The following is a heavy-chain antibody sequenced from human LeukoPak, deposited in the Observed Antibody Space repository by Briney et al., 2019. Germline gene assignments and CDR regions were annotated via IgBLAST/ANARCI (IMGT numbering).Heavy chain of an antibody. CDR3: AKDLLLWFGELPNWFDP. CDR1: GFTFSSYG. Sequence: GGSLRLSCAASGFTFSSYGMSWVRQAPGKGLEWVSGISGSGGSTYYADSVKGRFTISRDNSKNTLYLQMNSLRAEDTAVYYCAKDLLLWFGELPNWFDPWGQGTLVTVSS. CDR2: ISGSGGST. J-gene: IGHJ5*02. D-gene: IGHD3-10*01. V-gene: IGHV3-23*01.